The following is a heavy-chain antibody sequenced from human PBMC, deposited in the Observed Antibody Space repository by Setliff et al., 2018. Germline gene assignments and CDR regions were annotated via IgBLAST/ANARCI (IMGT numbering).Heavy chain of an antibody. CDR3: VRDRTAYTYGLDV. Sequence: SETLSLTCTVSGGSISPCFWSWIRQPPGKGLEWIGYIYHNGNTNFNPSLKTRLTMSVDTSKNQFALNLRSVTAADTAVYYCVRDRTAYTYGLDVWGQGTTVTVSS. V-gene: IGHV4-59*01. CDR2: IYHNGNT. CDR1: GGSISPCF. D-gene: IGHD3-16*01. J-gene: IGHJ6*02.